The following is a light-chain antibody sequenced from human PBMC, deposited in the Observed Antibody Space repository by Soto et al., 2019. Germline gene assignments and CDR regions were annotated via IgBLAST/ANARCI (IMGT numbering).Light chain of an antibody. V-gene: IGLV2-14*01. J-gene: IGLJ2*01. Sequence: QSVLTQPASVSGSPGQSITISCTGTSNDVGDYHYVSWYQQHPGKVPKLLVYDVDNRPSGVSNRFSGSKSPNTASLTISGLQAEDEADYYCSSYTSSSSYVVFGGGTQLTVL. CDR2: DVD. CDR3: SSYTSSSSYVV. CDR1: SNDVGDYHY.